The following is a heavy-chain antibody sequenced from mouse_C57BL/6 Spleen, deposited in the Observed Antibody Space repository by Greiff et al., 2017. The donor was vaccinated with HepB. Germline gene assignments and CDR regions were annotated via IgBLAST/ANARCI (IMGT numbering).Heavy chain of an antibody. J-gene: IGHJ2*01. CDR3: AREGSFFPYYFDY. V-gene: IGHV3-6*01. Sequence: ESGPGLVKPSQSLSLTCSVTGYSITSGYYWNWIRQFPGNKLEWMGYISYDGSNNYNPSLKNRISITRDTSKNQFFLKLNSVTTEDTATYYCAREGSFFPYYFDYWGQGTTLTVSS. CDR2: ISYDGSN. CDR1: GYSITSGYY.